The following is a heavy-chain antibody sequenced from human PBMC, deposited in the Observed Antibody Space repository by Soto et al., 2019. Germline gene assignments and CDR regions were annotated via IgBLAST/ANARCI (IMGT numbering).Heavy chain of an antibody. V-gene: IGHV1-46*01. CDR1: GYTFTSYY. Sequence: ASVKVSCKASGYTFTSYYMHWVRQAPGQGLEWMGIINPSGGSTSYAQKFQGRVTMTRDTSTSTVYMELSSLRSEDTAVYYCARPSWGCSSTSCYLGYFDYWGQGTLVTVSS. D-gene: IGHD2-2*01. CDR3: ARPSWGCSSTSCYLGYFDY. CDR2: INPSGGST. J-gene: IGHJ4*02.